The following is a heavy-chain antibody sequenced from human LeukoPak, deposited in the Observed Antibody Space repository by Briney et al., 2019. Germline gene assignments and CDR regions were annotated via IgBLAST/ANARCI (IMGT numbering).Heavy chain of an antibody. CDR2: INPSGGST. CDR1: GYTFTNYF. D-gene: IGHD3-16*01. V-gene: IGHV1-46*03. J-gene: IGHJ3*02. Sequence: ASVKVSCKASGYTFTNYFMHWVRQAPGQGLEWMGMINPSGGSTTYAQKFQGRVTMTRDTSTSAVYMELSSLTSDDTAVYYCARGPWGEWASAFGIWGQGTMVTVSS. CDR3: ARGPWGEWASAFGI.